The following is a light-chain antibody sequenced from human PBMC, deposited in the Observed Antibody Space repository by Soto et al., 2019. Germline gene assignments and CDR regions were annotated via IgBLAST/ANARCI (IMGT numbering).Light chain of an antibody. CDR3: QQLNSYPIT. CDR2: GTS. V-gene: IGKV3-15*01. J-gene: IGKJ5*01. Sequence: EVVMTQSPATLSVSPGERATLSCRASQSVSSFLAWYQQKPGQAPRLLIYGTSIRATGIPARFSGSGSGTEFTLTISSLQSEDFATYYCQQLNSYPITFGQGTRLEIK. CDR1: QSVSSF.